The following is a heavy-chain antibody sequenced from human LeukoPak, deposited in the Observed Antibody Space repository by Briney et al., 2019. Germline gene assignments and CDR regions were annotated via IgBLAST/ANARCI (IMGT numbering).Heavy chain of an antibody. CDR2: ISYDGSNK. CDR1: GFTFSSYG. D-gene: IGHD3-22*01. J-gene: IGHJ1*01. Sequence: GRSLRLSCAASGFTFSSYGMHWVRQAPGKGLGWAGVISYDGSNKYYADSVKGRFTISRDNSKNTLYLQMNSLRTEDTAIYYCAKEDVVVITIRYFQHWGQGTLVTVSS. CDR3: AKEDVVVITIRYFQH. V-gene: IGHV3-30*18.